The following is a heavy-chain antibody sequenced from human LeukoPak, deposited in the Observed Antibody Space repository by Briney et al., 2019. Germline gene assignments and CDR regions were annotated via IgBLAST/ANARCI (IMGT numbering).Heavy chain of an antibody. J-gene: IGHJ4*02. CDR1: GGSFSGYY. CDR2: INHSGST. CDR3: ASVTAMVNY. Sequence: SETLSLTCAVYGGSFSGYYWSWTRQPPGKGLEWIGEINHSGSTNYNPSLKSRVTISVDTSKNQFSLKLSSVTAADTAVYYCASVTAMVNYWGQGTLVTVSS. V-gene: IGHV4-34*01. D-gene: IGHD5-18*01.